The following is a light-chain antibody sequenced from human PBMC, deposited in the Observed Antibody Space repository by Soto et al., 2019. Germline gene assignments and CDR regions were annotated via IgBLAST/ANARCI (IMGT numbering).Light chain of an antibody. CDR2: DVS. CDR1: TSDVGGYNY. J-gene: IGLJ2*01. CDR3: SSYVASNTLA. Sequence: QSALTQPPSASGSPGQSVAISCTGTTSDVGGYNYVSWYQQHPGKAPKLIIYDVSKRPSGVPDRFSGSKSGNTASLTVSGLQGEGEADYYCSSYVASNTLAFGGGTKVTVL. V-gene: IGLV2-8*01.